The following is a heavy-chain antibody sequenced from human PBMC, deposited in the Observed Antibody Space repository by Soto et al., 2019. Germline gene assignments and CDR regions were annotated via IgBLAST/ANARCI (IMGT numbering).Heavy chain of an antibody. CDR2: ISGSGAST. CDR3: AKDRRYYGLGSYLGSFDI. V-gene: IGHV3-23*01. D-gene: IGHD3-10*01. J-gene: IGHJ3*02. CDR1: EFSFSNYA. Sequence: EVQLLESGGDLVQPGGSLRLSCAASEFSFSNYAMGWVRQAPRKGLEWVSTISGSGASTFYADSVKGRFTISRDNSKNTLYLQMNSLRAEDTAVFYSAKDRRYYGLGSYLGSFDIWGQGTMVTVSS.